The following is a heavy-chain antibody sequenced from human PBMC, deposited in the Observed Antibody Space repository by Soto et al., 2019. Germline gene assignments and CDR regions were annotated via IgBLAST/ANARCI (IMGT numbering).Heavy chain of an antibody. Sequence: GGSLRLSCAASGFTFSDYYMSWIRQAPGKGLEWVSYISSSGSTIYYADSVKGRFTISRDNAKNSLYLQMNSLRAEDTAVYYCARSRENDAHWRALWFGELLYPGAPIDYWGQGTLVTVSS. CDR2: ISSSGSTI. CDR3: ARSRENDAHWRALWFGELLYPGAPIDY. D-gene: IGHD3-10*01. V-gene: IGHV3-11*01. CDR1: GFTFSDYY. J-gene: IGHJ4*02.